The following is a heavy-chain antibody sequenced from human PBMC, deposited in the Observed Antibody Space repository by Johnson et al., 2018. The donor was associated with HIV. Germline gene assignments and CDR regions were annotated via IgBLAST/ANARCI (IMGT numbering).Heavy chain of an antibody. CDR3: ARESTPWGGDFVGYGYGLDM. Sequence: VQLVESGGGLIQPGGSLRLCCAASGFTFDDFGMSWVRQAPGKGLEWVSNVNWNGGSTGYADSVKGRFTVSRDNAKKLLYLEMKSLRVEDTAIYYCARESTPWGGDFVGYGYGLDMWGQGTTVAVSS. CDR2: VNWNGGST. D-gene: IGHD5-18*01. CDR1: GFTFDDFG. J-gene: IGHJ3*02. V-gene: IGHV3-20*04.